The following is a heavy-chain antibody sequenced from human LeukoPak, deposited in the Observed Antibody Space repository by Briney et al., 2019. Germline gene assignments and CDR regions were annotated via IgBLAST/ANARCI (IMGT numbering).Heavy chain of an antibody. CDR1: GFTFSSHA. CDR3: AKDLRDYGDPFDY. Sequence: GGSQRLSCAASGFTFSSHAMGWVRQAPGKGLEWVSSITGSGGSTYYGDSVKGRFTIARDNSKNTLYLQMNSLRAEDTAVYYCAKDLRDYGDPFDYWGQGTLVTVSS. V-gene: IGHV3-23*01. CDR2: ITGSGGST. D-gene: IGHD4-17*01. J-gene: IGHJ4*02.